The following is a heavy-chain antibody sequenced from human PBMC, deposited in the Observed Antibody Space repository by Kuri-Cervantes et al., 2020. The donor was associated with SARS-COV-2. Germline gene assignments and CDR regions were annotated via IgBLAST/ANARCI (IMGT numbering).Heavy chain of an antibody. V-gene: IGHV3-30-3*01. CDR1: GFTFSSYA. J-gene: IGHJ4*02. CDR2: ISYDGSNK. Sequence: GESLKISCVASGFTFSSYAMHWVRQAPGKGLEWVAVISYDGSNKYYADSVKGRFTISRDNSKNTLYLQMNSLRPEDTAVYYCARDRERDFDYWGQGTLVTVSS. CDR3: ARDRERDFDY.